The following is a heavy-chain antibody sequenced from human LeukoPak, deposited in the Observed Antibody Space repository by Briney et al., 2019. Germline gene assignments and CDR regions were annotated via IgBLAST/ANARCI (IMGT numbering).Heavy chain of an antibody. CDR2: IYNSGST. J-gene: IGHJ1*01. D-gene: IGHD3-22*01. CDR3: ATYYYDSSGYYEGEGAEYFQH. CDR1: GGSISSYY. V-gene: IGHV4-4*07. Sequence: AETLCLTCSVSGGSISSYYWSWIRQPAGKGLEWIGRIYNSGSTNYNPSLKSRVTTSVDTSKNQYSLKLSSVTAADTAVYYCATYYYDSSGYYEGEGAEYFQHWGEGNLGSVSS.